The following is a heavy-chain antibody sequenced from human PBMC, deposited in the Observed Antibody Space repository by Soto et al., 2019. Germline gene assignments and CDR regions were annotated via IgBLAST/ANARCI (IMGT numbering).Heavy chain of an antibody. CDR2: INHIGIT. V-gene: IGHV4-34*01. Sequence: QVQLQQWGAGLLKPSETLSLTCAVYGGSFINHYWSWIRQPPGKGLEWIGEINHIGITNYNPSLKSQVTLSVDTFKKQFSLKLSSVAAADTAVYYCARGDILIGSRNWFDPWGQGTLVTVSS. CDR1: GGSFINHY. CDR3: ARGDILIGSRNWFDP. D-gene: IGHD3-9*01. J-gene: IGHJ5*02.